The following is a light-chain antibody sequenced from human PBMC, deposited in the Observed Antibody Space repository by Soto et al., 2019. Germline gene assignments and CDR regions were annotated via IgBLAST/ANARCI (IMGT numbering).Light chain of an antibody. CDR3: SSYTSRTTFVI. Sequence: QSALTQPASVSGSPGQSITISCTGTSSDIGGYNYVSWYQHHPGKAPKLMIYEVSNRPSGVSNRFSGSKSGNTASLTISGLQAEDAADYHCSSYTSRTTFVIFGGGTKLTVL. J-gene: IGLJ2*01. V-gene: IGLV2-14*01. CDR2: EVS. CDR1: SSDIGGYNY.